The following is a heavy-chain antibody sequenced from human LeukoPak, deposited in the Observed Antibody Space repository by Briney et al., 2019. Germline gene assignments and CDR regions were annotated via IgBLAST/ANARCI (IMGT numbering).Heavy chain of an antibody. CDR2: INPNSGGT. J-gene: IGHJ4*02. D-gene: IGHD4-17*01. CDR3: ARERAVGYLRGYYFDY. V-gene: IGHV1-2*02. Sequence: ASVKVSCKTSGYTFTGYYMHWVRQAPGQGLEWMGWINPNSGGTNYAQKFQGRVTMTRDTSISTAYMELSRLGSDDTAVYYCARERAVGYLRGYYFDYWGQGTLVTVSS. CDR1: GYTFTGYY.